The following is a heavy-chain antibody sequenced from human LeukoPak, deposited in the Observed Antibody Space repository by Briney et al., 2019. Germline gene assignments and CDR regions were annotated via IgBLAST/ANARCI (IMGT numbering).Heavy chain of an antibody. CDR3: TRGGMSHY. J-gene: IGHJ4*02. CDR1: GFTFGDYA. Sequence: GRSLRLSCTASGFTFGDYAMNWFRQAPGKGLEWVGFIRSKGYGGTTEYVASVKDRFTISRDDSKSIAYLQMNSLKTEDTAVYYCTRGGMSHYWGQGTLVTVSS. CDR2: IRSKGYGGTT. V-gene: IGHV3-49*03.